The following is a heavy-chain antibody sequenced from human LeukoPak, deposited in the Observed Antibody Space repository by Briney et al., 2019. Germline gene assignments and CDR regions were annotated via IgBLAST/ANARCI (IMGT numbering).Heavy chain of an antibody. D-gene: IGHD3-10*01. CDR2: INHSGST. Sequence: SETLSLTCAVYGGSFSGYYWSWIRQPPGKGLEWIGEINHSGSTNYNPSLKSRVTISVDTSKNQFSLELSSVTAADTAVYYCASVRGRGFDYWGQGTLVTVSS. CDR1: GGSFSGYY. CDR3: ASVRGRGFDY. J-gene: IGHJ4*02. V-gene: IGHV4-34*01.